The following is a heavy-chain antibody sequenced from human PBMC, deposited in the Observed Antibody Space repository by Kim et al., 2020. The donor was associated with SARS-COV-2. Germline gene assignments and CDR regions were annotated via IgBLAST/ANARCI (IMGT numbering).Heavy chain of an antibody. Sequence: GGSLRLSCAASGFTVSSNYMSWVRQAPGKGLEWVSVIYSGGSTYYADSVKGRFTISRDNSKNTLYLQMNRLRAEDTAVYYCARDRGDLAAAGTRDECAFDIWRQRRIVTVAS. CDR1: GFTVSSNY. J-gene: IGHJ3*02. CDR2: IYSGGST. D-gene: IGHD6-13*01. CDR3: ARDRGDLAAAGTRDECAFDI. V-gene: IGHV3-53*01.